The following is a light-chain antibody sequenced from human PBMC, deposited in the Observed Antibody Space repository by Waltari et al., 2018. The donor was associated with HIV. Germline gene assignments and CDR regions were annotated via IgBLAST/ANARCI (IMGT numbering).Light chain of an antibody. CDR1: QSVDIY. J-gene: IGKJ4*01. Sequence: EIVLTQSPATLSLSPGERATLSCRTSQSVDIYLGWYQQKPGQGPRLLIYDASNRATGVPERYSGGGFGTDFNLTISSREPEEFAVYHCQQRSNWPRLTFGGGTKVEIK. CDR3: QQRSNWPRLT. V-gene: IGKV3-11*01. CDR2: DAS.